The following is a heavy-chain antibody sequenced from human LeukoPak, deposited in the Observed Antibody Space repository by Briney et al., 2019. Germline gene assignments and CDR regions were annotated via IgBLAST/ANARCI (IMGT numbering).Heavy chain of an antibody. CDR2: IIPIFGTA. V-gene: IGHV1-69*13. CDR1: GGTFSSYA. CDR3: ARVGWPPSKRGYSGYDYGGDY. Sequence: SVKVSCKASGGTFSSYAISWVRQAPGQGLEWMGGIIPIFGTANYAQKFQGRVTITADESTSTAYMELSSLRSEDTAVYYCARVGWPPSKRGYSGYDYGGDYWGQGTLLTVSS. J-gene: IGHJ4*02. D-gene: IGHD5-12*01.